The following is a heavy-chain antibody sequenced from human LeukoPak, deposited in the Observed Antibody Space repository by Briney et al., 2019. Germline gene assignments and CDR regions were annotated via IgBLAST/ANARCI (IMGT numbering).Heavy chain of an antibody. CDR3: ARATGRYSSGWYGDAFDI. V-gene: IGHV4-61*08. J-gene: IGHJ3*02. CDR1: GGSISSGGYY. D-gene: IGHD6-19*01. CDR2: IYYSGST. Sequence: PSETLSLTCTVSGGSISSGGYYWSWLRQHPGKGLGWIGYIYYSGSTNYNPSLKSRVTISVDTSKNQFSLKLSSVTAADTAVYYCARATGRYSSGWYGDAFDIWGQGTMVTVSS.